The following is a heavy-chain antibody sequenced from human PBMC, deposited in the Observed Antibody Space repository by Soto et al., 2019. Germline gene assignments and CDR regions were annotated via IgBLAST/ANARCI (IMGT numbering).Heavy chain of an antibody. J-gene: IGHJ4*02. CDR1: GGSINSGGYY. Sequence: QVQLQESGPGLVKPSQTLSLTCTVSGGSINSGGYYWSWIRQHPGKGLEWIGYIYYSGSTYYNPSLKSRVTISVDTSKNQFSLKLSSVTAADTAVYYCARGFRIAAAGSSLFDYWGQGTLVTVSS. V-gene: IGHV4-31*03. D-gene: IGHD6-13*01. CDR2: IYYSGST. CDR3: ARGFRIAAAGSSLFDY.